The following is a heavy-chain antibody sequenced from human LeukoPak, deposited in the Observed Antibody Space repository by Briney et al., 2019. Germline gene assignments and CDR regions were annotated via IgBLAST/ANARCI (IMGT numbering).Heavy chain of an antibody. V-gene: IGHV3-23*01. CDR1: GFTFSSYA. J-gene: IGHJ4*02. Sequence: GGSLRLSCAASGFTFSSYAMSWVRQAPGKGLEWVSTISGSGGSTYYADSVKGRFTISRDNSKNTLYLQMNSLRAEDTAVYYCATVILAAAGTDFDYWGQGTLVTVSS. CDR3: ATVILAAAGTDFDY. D-gene: IGHD6-13*01. CDR2: ISGSGGST.